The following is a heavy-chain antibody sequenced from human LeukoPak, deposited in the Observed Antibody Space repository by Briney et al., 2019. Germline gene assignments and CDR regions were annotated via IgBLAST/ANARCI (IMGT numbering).Heavy chain of an antibody. CDR2: INHSGST. CDR3: ARAVYYYMDV. J-gene: IGHJ6*03. Sequence: SETLSLTCAVYGGSFSGYYWSWIRQPPGKGLEWIGEINHSGSTNYNPSLKSRVTISVDTSKNQFSLKLSSVTAADTAVYYCARAVYYYMDVWGKGTTVTVSS. D-gene: IGHD4-17*01. V-gene: IGHV4-34*01. CDR1: GGSFSGYY.